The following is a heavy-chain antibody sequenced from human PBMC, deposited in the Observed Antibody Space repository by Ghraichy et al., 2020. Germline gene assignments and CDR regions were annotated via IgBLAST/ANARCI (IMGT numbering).Heavy chain of an antibody. J-gene: IGHJ4*02. V-gene: IGHV3-7*01. CDR2: IKEDGSEI. Sequence: GGSLRLSCAASGFTFSRTWMTWIRQAPGKGLEWVANIKEDGSEIHYLDSVKGRFTMSRDNAKSSLYLQMNSLRAEGTAVYYCARLRSDYFDHWGQGTLVTVSS. CDR3: ARLRSDYFDH. CDR1: GFTFSRTW.